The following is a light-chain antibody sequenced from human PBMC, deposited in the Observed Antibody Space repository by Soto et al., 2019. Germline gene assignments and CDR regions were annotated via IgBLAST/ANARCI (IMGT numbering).Light chain of an antibody. CDR1: SSDVGGYKY. Sequence: QSALTQPPSASGSPGQSVTISCTGTSSDVGGYKYVSWYQQHPDKVPKLMIYEVSKRPSGVPDRFSGSKSGYTASLTVSGVHDEDEDAYYCSSYAGSNNDYVFGTGTKLTVL. J-gene: IGLJ1*01. CDR2: EVS. V-gene: IGLV2-8*01. CDR3: SSYAGSNNDYV.